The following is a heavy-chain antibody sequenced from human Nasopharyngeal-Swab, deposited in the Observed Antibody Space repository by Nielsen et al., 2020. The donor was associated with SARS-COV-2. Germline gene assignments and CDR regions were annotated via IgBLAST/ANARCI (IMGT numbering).Heavy chain of an antibody. D-gene: IGHD5-18*01. V-gene: IGHV1-69*13. CDR2: IIPIFGTA. J-gene: IGHJ2*01. Sequence: SVKVSCKASRGTFSSYAISWVRQAPGQGLEWMGGIIPIFGTANYAQKFQGRVTITADESTSTAYMELSSLRSEDTAVYYCANGVNTAMGDWYFDLWGRGTLVTVSS. CDR1: RGTFSSYA. CDR3: ANGVNTAMGDWYFDL.